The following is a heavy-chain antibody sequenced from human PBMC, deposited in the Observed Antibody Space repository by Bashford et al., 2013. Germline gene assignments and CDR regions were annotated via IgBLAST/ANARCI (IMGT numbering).Heavy chain of an antibody. J-gene: IGHJ5*02. D-gene: IGHD3-10*01. CDR3: ARAVWYYGSGISLFPNWFDP. Sequence: WVRQAPGQRLEWMGWINAGNGNTKYSQKFQGRVTITRDTSASTAYMELSSLRSEDTAVYYCARAVWYYGSGISLFPNWFDPWGQGTLVTVSS. CDR2: INAGNGNT. V-gene: IGHV1-3*01.